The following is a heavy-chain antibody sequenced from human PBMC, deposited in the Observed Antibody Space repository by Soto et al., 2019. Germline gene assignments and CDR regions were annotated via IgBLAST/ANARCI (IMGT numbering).Heavy chain of an antibody. V-gene: IGHV3-74*01. CDR1: GFNFRSYW. Sequence: GGSLRLSCAASGFNFRSYWMHWVRQAPGKGLVWVSRINSDGSTASYADSVKGRFTISRDNAKNTLYLQMNSLRAEDTAVYYCAREGVYSYTIDYWGQGTLVTVSS. CDR2: INSDGSTA. CDR3: AREGVYSYTIDY. J-gene: IGHJ4*02. D-gene: IGHD5-18*01.